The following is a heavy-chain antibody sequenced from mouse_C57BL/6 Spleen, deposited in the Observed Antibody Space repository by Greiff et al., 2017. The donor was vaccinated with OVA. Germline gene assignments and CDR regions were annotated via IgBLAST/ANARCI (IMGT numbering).Heavy chain of an antibody. Sequence: EVKLVESGGGLVKPGGSLKLSCAASGFTFSDYGMHWVRQAPEKGLEWVAYISSGSSTIYYADTVKGRFTISRDNAKNTLFLQMTSLRSEDTAMYYCARGPYYYGSSYYYFDYWGQGTTLTVSS. CDR2: ISSGSSTI. CDR1: GFTFSDYG. D-gene: IGHD1-1*01. CDR3: ARGPYYYGSSYYYFDY. V-gene: IGHV5-17*01. J-gene: IGHJ2*01.